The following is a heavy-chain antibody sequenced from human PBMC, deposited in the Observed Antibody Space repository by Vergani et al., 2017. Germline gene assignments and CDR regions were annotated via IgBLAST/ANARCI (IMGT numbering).Heavy chain of an antibody. CDR3: ARDSSEFDP. D-gene: IGHD6-19*01. V-gene: IGHV1-69*04. CDR1: GGTFSSYA. CDR2: IIPILGIA. Sequence: QVQLVQSGAEVKKPGASVKVSCKASGGTFSSYAISWVRQAPGQGLEWMGRIIPILGIANYARKFQGIVKITADKSTSTAYMELSSLRSEDTAVYYCARDSSEFDPWGQGTLVTVSS. J-gene: IGHJ5*02.